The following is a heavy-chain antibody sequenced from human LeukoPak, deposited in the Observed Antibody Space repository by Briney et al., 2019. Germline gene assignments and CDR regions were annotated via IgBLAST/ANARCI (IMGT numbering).Heavy chain of an antibody. Sequence: GGSLRLSCAASGFTFSDYYMSWIRQAPGKGLERVSYISSSSSYTNYADSVQGRFTISRDNAKNSLYLQMNSLRAEDTAVYYCARAEGYCSITSCYVREYYYYGMDVWGKGTTVTVS. D-gene: IGHD2-2*01. CDR2: ISSSSSYT. CDR3: ARAEGYCSITSCYVREYYYYGMDV. CDR1: GFTFSDYY. J-gene: IGHJ6*04. V-gene: IGHV3-11*06.